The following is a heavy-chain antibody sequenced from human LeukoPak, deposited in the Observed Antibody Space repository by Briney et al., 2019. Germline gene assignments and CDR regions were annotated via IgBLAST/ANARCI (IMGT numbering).Heavy chain of an antibody. CDR2: IYYSGNT. D-gene: IGHD3-3*01. CDR1: GGSISSYY. J-gene: IGHJ4*02. V-gene: IGHV4-59*01. CDR3: ARSGRSGPFDY. Sequence: PSETLSLTCTVSGGSISSYYWSWIWQPPGEGLEWIGYIYYSGNTNYNPSLKSRVTILVDTSKTQFSLKLSSVTAADTAVYYCARSGRSGPFDYWGQGTLVTVSS.